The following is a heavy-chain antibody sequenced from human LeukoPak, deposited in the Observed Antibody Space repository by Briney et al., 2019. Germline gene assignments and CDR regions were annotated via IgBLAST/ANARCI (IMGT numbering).Heavy chain of an antibody. J-gene: IGHJ3*02. CDR3: ARVVGATSAFDI. D-gene: IGHD1-26*01. V-gene: IGHV1-2*02. Sequence: GASVKVSCKASGYTFTGYYMHWVRQAPGQGLEWMGWINPNSGGTNYAQKLQGRVTMTTDTSTSTAYMELRSLRSDDTAVYYCARVVGATSAFDIWGQGTMVTVSS. CDR1: GYTFTGYY. CDR2: INPNSGGT.